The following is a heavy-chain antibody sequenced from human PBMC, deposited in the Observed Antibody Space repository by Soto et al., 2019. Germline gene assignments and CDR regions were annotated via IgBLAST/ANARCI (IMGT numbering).Heavy chain of an antibody. J-gene: IGHJ6*03. Sequence: GGSLRLSCAASGFTFDDYAMHWVRQAPGKGLEWVSGISWNSGSIGYADSVKGRFTISRDNAKNSLYLQMNSLRAEDTALYYCAKAHCSSTSCYGRSPYMDVWGKGTTVTVSS. CDR1: GFTFDDYA. CDR2: ISWNSGSI. V-gene: IGHV3-9*01. CDR3: AKAHCSSTSCYGRSPYMDV. D-gene: IGHD2-2*01.